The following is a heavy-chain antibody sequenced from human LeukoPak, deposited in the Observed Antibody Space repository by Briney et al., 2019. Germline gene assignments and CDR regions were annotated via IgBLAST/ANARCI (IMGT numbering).Heavy chain of an antibody. J-gene: IGHJ4*02. CDR2: ISSSSSYI. D-gene: IGHD3-10*01. V-gene: IGHV3-21*01. Sequence: GGSLRLSCSASGFTVSSNYMSWFRQAPGKGLEWVSSISSSSSYIYYADSVKGRFTISRDNAKNSLYLQMNSLRAEDTAAYYCARGELFDYWGQGTLVTVSS. CDR3: ARGELFDY. CDR1: GFTVSSNY.